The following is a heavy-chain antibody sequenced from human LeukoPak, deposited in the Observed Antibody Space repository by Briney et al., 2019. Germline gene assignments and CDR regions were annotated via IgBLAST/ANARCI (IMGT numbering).Heavy chain of an antibody. J-gene: IGHJ6*03. Sequence: ASVKVSCKASGYTFTMYYIHWVRQAPGQGLEWMGMINPSDGATTYAQRFQGRVTMTRDMSTTTVYMDLRSLRSEDTAVYFCAREQSGWLRGSLGGLFASYYTYYYMDVWGRGTTVTVSS. CDR1: GYTFTMYY. CDR2: INPSDGAT. V-gene: IGHV1-46*01. D-gene: IGHD3-16*01. CDR3: AREQSGWLRGSLGGLFASYYTYYYMDV.